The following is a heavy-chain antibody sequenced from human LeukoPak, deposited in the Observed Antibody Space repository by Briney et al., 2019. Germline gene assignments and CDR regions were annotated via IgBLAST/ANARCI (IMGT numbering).Heavy chain of an antibody. CDR3: AKYRGFGDSYDS. D-gene: IGHD3-10*01. CDR2: IGGTGGNT. Sequence: GGSLRLSCAASGFPFTSYAMSWVRQAPGKGLEWVSSIGGTGGNTYYADSVKGRFTISRDNSKNTLYLRMNSLRAEDTAVYYCAKYRGFGDSYDSWGQGTLVTVSS. CDR1: GFPFTSYA. J-gene: IGHJ4*02. V-gene: IGHV3-23*01.